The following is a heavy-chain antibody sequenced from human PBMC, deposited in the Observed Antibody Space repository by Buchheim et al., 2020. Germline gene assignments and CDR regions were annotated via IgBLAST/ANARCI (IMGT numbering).Heavy chain of an antibody. D-gene: IGHD1-14*01. CDR3: VRGFKNRDPSFDY. CDR1: GYTFTDFW. J-gene: IGHJ4*02. V-gene: IGHV5-51*01. CDR2: IYPIDSYA. Sequence: EVQLVQSGAEVKKPGESLKISCEGSGYTFTDFWIGWVRQMPGKGLEWMGIIYPIDSYARNSPSFQGHVTIPVDTAIRTAYLQWDSLQVSDSAIYYCVRGFKNRDPSFDYWGQGTL.